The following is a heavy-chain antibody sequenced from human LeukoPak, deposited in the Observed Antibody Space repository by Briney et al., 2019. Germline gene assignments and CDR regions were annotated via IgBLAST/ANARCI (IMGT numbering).Heavy chain of an antibody. D-gene: IGHD4-11*01. CDR2: INYSVRT. CDR3: ARAEINDYNRY. J-gene: IGHJ4*02. V-gene: IGHV4-38-2*01. Sequence: SETLSLTCSVSGYSIRSGYQWGWIRQAPGKGLEWIGSINYSVRTYDNPSLKSRVTISIDTSKNQIFLKLRSTTAAETAHYYCARAEINDYNRYWGQGILVTVSS. CDR1: GYSIRSGYQ.